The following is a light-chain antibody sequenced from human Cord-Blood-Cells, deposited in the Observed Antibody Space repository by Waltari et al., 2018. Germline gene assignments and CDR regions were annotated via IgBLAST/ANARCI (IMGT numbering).Light chain of an antibody. CDR2: EVS. Sequence: QSALTQPPSASGSPGQSVTISCTGTSSDVGGYNYVSWYQQHPGKAPKLMIYEVSKRPSAVPDRFSGSNSGTTASLTVSGLQAEDDADYYSSSYAGSNNFVFGTGTKVTVL. J-gene: IGLJ1*01. V-gene: IGLV2-8*01. CDR3: SSYAGSNNFV. CDR1: SSDVGGYNY.